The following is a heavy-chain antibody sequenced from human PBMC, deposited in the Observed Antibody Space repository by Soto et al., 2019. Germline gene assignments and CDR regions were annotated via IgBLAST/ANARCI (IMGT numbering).Heavy chain of an antibody. CDR1: GFTFSSYV. Sequence: GGSLRLSCAASGFTFSSYVMHWVRQAPGKGLEWVAVISYDGSNKYYADSVKGRFTISRDNSKNTLYLQMNSLRAEDTAVYYCAKVTRNYPQVFGYWGQGTLVTVSS. CDR2: ISYDGSNK. D-gene: IGHD3-10*01. CDR3: AKVTRNYPQVFGY. J-gene: IGHJ4*02. V-gene: IGHV3-30*18.